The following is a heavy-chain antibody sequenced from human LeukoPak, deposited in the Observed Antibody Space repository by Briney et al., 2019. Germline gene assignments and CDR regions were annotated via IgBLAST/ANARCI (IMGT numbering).Heavy chain of an antibody. V-gene: IGHV3-64*01. CDR3: ARDGYCSGGSCYPGAFDI. CDR2: ISSNGDTT. D-gene: IGHD2-15*01. CDR1: GFSFSNYA. J-gene: IGHJ3*02. Sequence: GGSLRLSCAASGFSFSNYAMHWVRQAPGKGLESVSAISSNGDTTYYANSVKGRFTISRDNSKNTLYLQMGSLRAEDTAVYYCARDGYCSGGSCYPGAFDIWGQGTMVTVSS.